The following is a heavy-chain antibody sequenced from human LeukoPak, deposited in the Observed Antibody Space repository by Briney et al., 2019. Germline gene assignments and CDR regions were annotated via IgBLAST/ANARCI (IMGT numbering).Heavy chain of an antibody. CDR3: ARGDPTGGNYHTLDY. V-gene: IGHV5-51*01. CDR2: IYPSDLDI. J-gene: IGHJ4*02. D-gene: IGHD5-24*01. Sequence: GESLKISCEGSGYFFNSYWIAWVRQMPGKGLEWMGIIYPSDLDIRYSPSFQGQVTMSVDKSNSIAYLQWNSLKTSDTGMYFCARGDPTGGNYHTLDYWGQGTLVTVPS. CDR1: GYFFNSYW.